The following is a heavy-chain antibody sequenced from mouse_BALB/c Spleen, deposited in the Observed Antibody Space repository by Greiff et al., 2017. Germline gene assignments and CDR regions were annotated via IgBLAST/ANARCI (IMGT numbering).Heavy chain of an antibody. CDR3: ARQLGLRAMDY. CDR1: GFTFSSFG. Sequence: EVQGVESGGGLVQPGGSRKLSCAASGFTFSSFGMHWVRQAPEKGLEWVAYISSGSSTIYYADTVKGRFTISRDNPKNTLFLQMTSLRSEDTAMYYCARQLGLRAMDYWGQGTSVTVSS. CDR2: ISSGSSTI. D-gene: IGHD3-1*01. J-gene: IGHJ4*01. V-gene: IGHV5-17*02.